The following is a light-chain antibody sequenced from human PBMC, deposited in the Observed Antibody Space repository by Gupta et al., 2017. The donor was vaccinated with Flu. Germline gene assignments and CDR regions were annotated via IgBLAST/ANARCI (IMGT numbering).Light chain of an antibody. V-gene: IGKV3-20*01. CDR3: QQYGSSPFT. CDR1: QSVSSTY. CDR2: GAS. J-gene: IGKJ2*01. Sequence: EIVLTQSPGTLCLSPGERATLSCRASQSVSSTYLAWYQQKPGQAPRLLIYGASSRANGIPDRFSGSGSATDFTLTISRLEPEDFAVYYCQQYGSSPFTFGQGTKLEIK.